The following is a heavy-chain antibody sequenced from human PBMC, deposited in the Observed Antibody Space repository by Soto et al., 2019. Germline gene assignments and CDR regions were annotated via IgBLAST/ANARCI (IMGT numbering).Heavy chain of an antibody. CDR3: AKDIDY. CDR1: GFSFSGYA. Sequence: DVQVLESGGGLVQPEGSLRLSCAASGFSFSGYAMNRVRQAPGKGLEWVSAISGSGGSTYYADSVKGRFTVSRDNSKKTLYLQMNSLRAEDTAVYYCAKDIDYWGQGTLVTVSS. V-gene: IGHV3-23*01. J-gene: IGHJ4*02. CDR2: ISGSGGST.